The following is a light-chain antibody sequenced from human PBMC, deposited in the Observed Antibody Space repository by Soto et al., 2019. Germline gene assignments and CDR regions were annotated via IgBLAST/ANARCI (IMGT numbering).Light chain of an antibody. CDR3: SSYAGSTGV. Sequence: QSALTQPPSASGSPGQSVTISCTGPSSDVGGYNYVSWYQQHPGKAPKLMIYEVSKRPSGVPDRFSGSKSGNTASLTVSGLQAEDEADYYCSSYAGSTGVFGGGTKLTVL. V-gene: IGLV2-8*01. J-gene: IGLJ2*01. CDR2: EVS. CDR1: SSDVGGYNY.